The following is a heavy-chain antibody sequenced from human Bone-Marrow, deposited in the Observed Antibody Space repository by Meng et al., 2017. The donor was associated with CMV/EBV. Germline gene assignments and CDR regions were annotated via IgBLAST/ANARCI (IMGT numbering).Heavy chain of an antibody. D-gene: IGHD3-16*02. J-gene: IGHJ4*02. CDR1: GFTFSSYW. V-gene: IGHV3-7*01. CDR3: ARKGVWGSYRK. Sequence: GESLKISCAASGFTFSSYWMSWVRQAPGKGLEWVANIKQDGSEKYYVDSVKGRFTISRDNAKNSLYLQMNSLRAEDTAVYYRARKGVWGSYRKWGQGTLVTVSS. CDR2: IKQDGSEK.